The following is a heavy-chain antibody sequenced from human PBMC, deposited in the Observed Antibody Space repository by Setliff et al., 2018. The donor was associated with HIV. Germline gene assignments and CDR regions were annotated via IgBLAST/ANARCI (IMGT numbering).Heavy chain of an antibody. V-gene: IGHV3-74*01. CDR1: GFTFDRFW. Sequence: GGSLRLSCAASGFTFDRFWMHWVRQAPGKGLEWVSRVNTDGNSKAYADSVKDRFTISRDNGKNTLFLQMNSLKVEDTGVYYCHSGYDSEEQSYFDYWGQGTLVTVSS. CDR3: HSGYDSEEQSYFDY. CDR2: VNTDGNSK. J-gene: IGHJ4*02. D-gene: IGHD5-12*01.